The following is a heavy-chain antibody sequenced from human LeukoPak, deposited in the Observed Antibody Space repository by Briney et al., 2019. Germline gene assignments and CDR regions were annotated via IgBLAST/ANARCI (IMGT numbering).Heavy chain of an antibody. CDR3: ARHENGDYVDY. CDR1: GGSISSYY. V-gene: IGHV4-59*08. D-gene: IGHD4-17*01. J-gene: IGHJ4*02. CDR2: IYYSGST. Sequence: SETLSPTCTVSGGSISSYYWSWIRQPPGKGLEWIGYIYYSGSTNYNPSLKSRVTISVDTSKNQFSLKLSSVTAADTAVYYCARHENGDYVDYWGQGTLVTVSS.